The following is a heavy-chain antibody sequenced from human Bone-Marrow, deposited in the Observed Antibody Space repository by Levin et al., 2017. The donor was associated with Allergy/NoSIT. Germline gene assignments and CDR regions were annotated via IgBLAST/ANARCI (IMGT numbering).Heavy chain of an antibody. Sequence: GGSLRLSCAASGFIFSSYWMSWVRQAPGKGLEWVANINQDGSEKYYADSVKGRFTIARDNAKDSLYLQMNNVRAEDTALYYGASDYPIYCSVNTCYSEYWGQGTLVTASS. CDR1: GFIFSSYW. CDR3: ASDYPIYCSVNTCYSEY. V-gene: IGHV3-7*05. J-gene: IGHJ4*02. CDR2: INQDGSEK. D-gene: IGHD2-15*01.